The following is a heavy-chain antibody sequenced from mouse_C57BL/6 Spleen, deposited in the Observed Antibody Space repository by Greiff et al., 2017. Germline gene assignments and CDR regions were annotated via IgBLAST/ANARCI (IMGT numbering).Heavy chain of an antibody. CDR3: ARPFYYGNYDYAMDY. Sequence: EVKLVESGPGLVKPSQSLSLTCSVTGYSITSGYYWNWIRQFPGNKLEWMGYISYDGSNNYNPSLKNRISITRDTSKNQFFLKLNSVTTEDTATYYCARPFYYGNYDYAMDYWGQGTSVTVSS. CDR1: GYSITSGYY. CDR2: ISYDGSN. V-gene: IGHV3-6*01. D-gene: IGHD2-1*01. J-gene: IGHJ4*01.